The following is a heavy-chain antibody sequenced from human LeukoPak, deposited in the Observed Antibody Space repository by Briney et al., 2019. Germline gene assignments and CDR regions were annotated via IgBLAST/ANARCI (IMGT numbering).Heavy chain of an antibody. V-gene: IGHV3-64D*06. D-gene: IGHD3-22*01. CDR3: VKGPYYYDSSGYSGDYFDY. J-gene: IGHJ4*02. Sequence: GGSLRLSCRGSGFIYGNYWMTWVRQAPGKGLEYVSAISSNGGSTYYADSVKGRFTISRDNSKNTLYLQMSSLRAEDTAVYYCVKGPYYYDSSGYSGDYFDYWGQGTLVTVSS. CDR1: GFIYGNYW. CDR2: ISSNGGST.